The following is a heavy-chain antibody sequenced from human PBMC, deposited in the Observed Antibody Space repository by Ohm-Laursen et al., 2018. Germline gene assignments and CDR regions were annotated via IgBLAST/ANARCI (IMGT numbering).Heavy chain of an antibody. CDR3: ARRLGIVGATIEFDY. CDR2: INPNSGGT. D-gene: IGHD1-26*01. CDR1: GYTFTGYY. V-gene: IGHV1-2*02. J-gene: IGHJ4*02. Sequence: ASVKVSCNASGYTFTGYYMHWVRQAPGQGLEWMGWINPNSGGTNYAQKFQGRVTMTRDTSISTAYMELSRLRSDDTAVYYCARRLGIVGATIEFDYWGQGTLVTVSS.